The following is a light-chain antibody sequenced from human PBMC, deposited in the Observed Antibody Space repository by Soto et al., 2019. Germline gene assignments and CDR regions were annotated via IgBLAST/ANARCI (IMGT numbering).Light chain of an antibody. CDR3: SSYTSSSTPYV. J-gene: IGLJ1*01. CDR2: EVS. CDR1: SSDVGGYKY. Sequence: QSALTHPASVSWSPGQSITISCTGTSSDVGGYKYVSWYQQHPGKAPKLMIYEVSHRPSGVSNRFSGSKSGNTASLTISGLQAEDEADYYCSSYTSSSTPYVFGTGTKVPS. V-gene: IGLV2-14*01.